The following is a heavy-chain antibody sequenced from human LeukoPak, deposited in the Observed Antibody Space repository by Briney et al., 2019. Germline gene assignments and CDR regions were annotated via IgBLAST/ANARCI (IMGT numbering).Heavy chain of an antibody. D-gene: IGHD6-19*01. V-gene: IGHV4-31*03. Sequence: SETLSLTCTVSGGSISSGGYYWSWIRQHPGKGLEWIGYIYYSGSTYYNLSLKSRVTISVDTSKNQFSLKLSSVTAADTAVYYCARDGGSGWPQYFDYWGQGTLVTVSS. CDR3: ARDGGSGWPQYFDY. CDR1: GGSISSGGYY. J-gene: IGHJ4*02. CDR2: IYYSGST.